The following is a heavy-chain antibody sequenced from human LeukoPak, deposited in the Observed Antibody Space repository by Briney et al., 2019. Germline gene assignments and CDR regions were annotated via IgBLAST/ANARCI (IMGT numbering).Heavy chain of an antibody. CDR3: ASGAVGAWASFDY. D-gene: IGHD1-26*01. CDR1: GGSISGYY. J-gene: IGHJ4*02. Sequence: SETLSLTCTVSGGSISGYYWSWIRQPAGKGLEWIGRIYTSGSTNYNPSLKSRVTMSVDTSKNQFSLKLSSVTAADTAVYYCASGAVGAWASFDYWGQGTLVTVSS. CDR2: IYTSGST. V-gene: IGHV4-4*07.